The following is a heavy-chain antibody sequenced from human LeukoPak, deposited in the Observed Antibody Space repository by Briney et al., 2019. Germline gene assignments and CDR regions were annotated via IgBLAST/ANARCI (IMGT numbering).Heavy chain of an antibody. D-gene: IGHD4-23*01. CDR3: AKDISFTVVSPAYFDY. CDR1: GFTFSSYW. CDR2: IKQDGSEK. Sequence: GGSLRLSCAASGFTFSSYWMSWVRQAPGKGLEWVANIKQDGSEKYYVDSVKGRFTISRDNAKNSLYLQMNSLRAEDMALYYCAKDISFTVVSPAYFDYWGQGTLVTVSS. V-gene: IGHV3-7*03. J-gene: IGHJ4*02.